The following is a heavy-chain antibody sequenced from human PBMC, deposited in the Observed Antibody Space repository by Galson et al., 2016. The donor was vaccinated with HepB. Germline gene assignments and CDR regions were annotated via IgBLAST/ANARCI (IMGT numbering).Heavy chain of an antibody. CDR1: GFSLSTTGVG. V-gene: IGHV2-5*02. Sequence: PALVKPTQSLTLTCTFSGFSLSTTGVGMGWIRQPAGKALEWLALIYWDDDKHYTPSLKSRLTVTKDTSQNQVVLTMTNMDPVDTATYYCAHGAGYFDFWGQGTLVTVSS. J-gene: IGHJ4*02. D-gene: IGHD6-19*01. CDR3: AHGAGYFDF. CDR2: IYWDDDK.